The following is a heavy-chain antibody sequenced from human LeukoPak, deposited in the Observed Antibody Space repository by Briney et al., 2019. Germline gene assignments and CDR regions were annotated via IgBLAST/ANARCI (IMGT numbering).Heavy chain of an antibody. CDR3: ARDPGRYYDILTGPHY. V-gene: IGHV3-74*01. CDR1: GFTFSSYW. Sequence: PGGSLRLSCAASGFTFSSYWMHWVRQAPGKGLVWVSRINSDGSSTNYADSVKGRFTISRDNAKNTLYLQMNSLRAEDTAVYYCARDPGRYYDILTGPHYWGQGPLVTVSS. D-gene: IGHD3-9*01. CDR2: INSDGSST. J-gene: IGHJ4*02.